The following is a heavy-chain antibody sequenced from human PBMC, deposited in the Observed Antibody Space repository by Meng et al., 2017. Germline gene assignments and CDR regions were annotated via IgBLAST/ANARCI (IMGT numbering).Heavy chain of an antibody. J-gene: IGHJ5*02. CDR2: IYYSGST. Sequence: QVPLQESGPGLVRPSETLSLTCTVSGGSISSSSYYWGWIRPPPGKGLEWIGSIYYSGSTYYNPSLKSRVTIPVDTSKNQFSLKLSSVTAADTAVYYCAGGRVVNWFDPWGQGTLVTVSS. D-gene: IGHD2-15*01. V-gene: IGHV4-39*07. CDR3: AGGRVVNWFDP. CDR1: GGSISSSSYY.